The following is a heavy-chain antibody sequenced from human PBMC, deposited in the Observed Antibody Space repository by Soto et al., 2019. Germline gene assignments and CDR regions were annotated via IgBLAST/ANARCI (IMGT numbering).Heavy chain of an antibody. Sequence: QVQLQESGPGLVKPSETLSLTCSVSGGSIDTYYWTWFRQAPGRGLECIGNIYYSGTTNINPALESRVSMSTDRANKQSSLTLSSVTAADTAIYYCARTAGTLDNVWSGYGSDIWGPGTKVTVSS. CDR1: GGSIDTYY. J-gene: IGHJ1*01. V-gene: IGHV4-59*13. D-gene: IGHD3-3*01. CDR2: IYYSGTT. CDR3: ARTAGTLDNVWSGYGSDI.